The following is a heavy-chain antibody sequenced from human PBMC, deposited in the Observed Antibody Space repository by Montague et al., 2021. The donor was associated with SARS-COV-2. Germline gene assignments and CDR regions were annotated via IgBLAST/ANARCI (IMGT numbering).Heavy chain of an antibody. D-gene: IGHD3-22*01. J-gene: IGHJ4*02. CDR1: GDSINSSRYY. Sequence: SETLSLTCTVSGDSINSSRYYWGWIRQPPGRGLEWIGSIYYSGSTYYNPSLKSRVTLSVDTSKNQFSLKLSSVTAADTAVYYCARHGKTRIAMIVVVIGYFDYWGQGTLVTVSS. CDR2: IYYSGST. V-gene: IGHV4-39*01. CDR3: ARHGKTRIAMIVVVIGYFDY.